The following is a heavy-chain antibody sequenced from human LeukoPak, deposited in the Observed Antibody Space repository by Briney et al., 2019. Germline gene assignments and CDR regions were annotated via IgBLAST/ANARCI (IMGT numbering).Heavy chain of an antibody. CDR3: ARERVGQWPDHDAFDI. V-gene: IGHV3-74*01. D-gene: IGHD6-19*01. Sequence: GGSLRLSCAASGFTFSSYWMHWVRQAPGKGLVRVSRINSDGSSTKYADSVKGRFTISRDNAKNTLYLQMNSLRAEDTAVYYCARERVGQWPDHDAFDIWGQGTRVTVSS. CDR2: INSDGSST. J-gene: IGHJ3*02. CDR1: GFTFSSYW.